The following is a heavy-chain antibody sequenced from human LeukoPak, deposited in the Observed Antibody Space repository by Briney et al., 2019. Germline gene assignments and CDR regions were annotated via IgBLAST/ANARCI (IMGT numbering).Heavy chain of an antibody. CDR1: GFTFIHYA. CDR2: ISGSGGST. CDR3: AKVPSYAYDSSGSDFDY. V-gene: IGHV3-23*01. Sequence: GGSLRLSCAASGFTFIHYAMSWVRQAPGRGLEWVAAISGSGGSTYYADSVKGRFSISRYNSKTTLYLQMDSLRAEDTAVYYCAKVPSYAYDSSGSDFDYWRQGTLVTVSS. D-gene: IGHD3-22*01. J-gene: IGHJ4*02.